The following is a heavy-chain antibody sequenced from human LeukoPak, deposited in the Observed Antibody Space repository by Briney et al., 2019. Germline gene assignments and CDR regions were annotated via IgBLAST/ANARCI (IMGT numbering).Heavy chain of an antibody. Sequence: PGGSLGLSCAAPGYTVNNAWRTWVRQAPGKGLKWVGRIKSKTDGGTTDYAAPVKGRFTISRDDSKNTFYLQMNSLKTEDTAVYYCTTQRWLQVDYWGQGTLVTVSS. CDR3: TTQRWLQVDY. CDR1: GYTVNNAW. J-gene: IGHJ4*02. D-gene: IGHD5-24*01. V-gene: IGHV3-15*01. CDR2: IKSKTDGGTT.